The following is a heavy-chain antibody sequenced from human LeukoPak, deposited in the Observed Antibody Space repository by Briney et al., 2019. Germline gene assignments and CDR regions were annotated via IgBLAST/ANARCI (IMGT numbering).Heavy chain of an antibody. D-gene: IGHD1-26*01. V-gene: IGHV3-23*01. Sequence: GGSLRLSCAASEFTFSSYAMSWVRQAPGKGLEWVSGISGGGYSTYYADSVKGRFTISRDNSKNTLYLQMNSLRAEDTAVYYCAFGYSGSYYVYFDYWGQGTLVTVSS. CDR2: ISGGGYST. J-gene: IGHJ4*02. CDR3: AFGYSGSYYVYFDY. CDR1: EFTFSSYA.